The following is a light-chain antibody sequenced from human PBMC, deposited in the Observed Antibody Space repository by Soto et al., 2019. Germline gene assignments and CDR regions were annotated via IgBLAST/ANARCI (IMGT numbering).Light chain of an antibody. CDR2: GAS. V-gene: IGKV3-15*01. CDR1: QSVSRN. CDR3: QQYNSWPRS. J-gene: IGKJ4*01. Sequence: EIVMTQSPATLSVSPGERATLSCRASQSVSRNLAWYQQKPGQAPRLLIYGASTRATGIPARFSGSGSGTEFTLTISSLQSEDFAVYYCQQYNSWPRSFGGGTKVEIK.